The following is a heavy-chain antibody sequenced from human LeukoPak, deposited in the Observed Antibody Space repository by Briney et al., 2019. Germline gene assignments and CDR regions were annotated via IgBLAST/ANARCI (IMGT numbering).Heavy chain of an antibody. Sequence: QPGRSLRLSCAASGFTFSGYGMHWVRQAPDKGLEWVAVIWYDGNNKYYADSVKGRFTISRDNSKNTLYLQMNSLRAEDTAVYYCAKDWGYTTMVSYYFDYWGQGALVTVSS. CDR2: IWYDGNNK. J-gene: IGHJ4*02. CDR3: AKDWGYTTMVSYYFDY. D-gene: IGHD5-18*01. V-gene: IGHV3-33*06. CDR1: GFTFSGYG.